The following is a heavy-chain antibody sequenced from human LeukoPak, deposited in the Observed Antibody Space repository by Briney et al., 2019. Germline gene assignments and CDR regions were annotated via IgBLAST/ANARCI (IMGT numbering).Heavy chain of an antibody. Sequence: SETLSLTCTVSGGSLSSYYWSWIRQPAGKGLEWIGRIYSTGSTNYNPSLKSRVTMSVDTSKTQSSLRLRSVTAADTAVYYCARQIASAGTAGFDFWGQGALVTVSS. CDR3: ARQIASAGTAGFDF. D-gene: IGHD6-13*01. V-gene: IGHV4-4*07. J-gene: IGHJ4*02. CDR1: GGSLSSYY. CDR2: IYSTGST.